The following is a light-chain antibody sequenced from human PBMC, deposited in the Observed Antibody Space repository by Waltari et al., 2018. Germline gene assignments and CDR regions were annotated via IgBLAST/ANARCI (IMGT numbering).Light chain of an antibody. J-gene: IGLJ1*01. CDR2: DVS. V-gene: IGLV2-14*01. CDR1: SSDIGGDNF. CDR3: SPYTRSSSYV. Sequence: QSALTQPASVSGSPEQSITISCTGTSSDIGGDNFVSWYQQHPGKAPKLILFDVSDRPSGVSNRFSGSKSGNSASLTISGLQAEDEADYYCSPYTRSSSYVFGTGTKVTVL.